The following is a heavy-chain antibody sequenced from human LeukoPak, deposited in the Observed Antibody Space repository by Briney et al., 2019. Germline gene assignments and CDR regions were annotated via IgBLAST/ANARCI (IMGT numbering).Heavy chain of an antibody. CDR3: ARVLSSGIVVVPAAILDY. CDR2: IYHSGST. CDR1: GYSISSGYY. D-gene: IGHD2-2*01. Sequence: PSETLSLTCTVSGYSISSGYYWGWIRQPPGNGLEWIGSIYHSGSTYYNPSLKSRVTISVDTSKNQFSLKLSSVTAADTAVYYCARVLSSGIVVVPAAILDYWGQGTLVTVSS. J-gene: IGHJ4*02. V-gene: IGHV4-38-2*02.